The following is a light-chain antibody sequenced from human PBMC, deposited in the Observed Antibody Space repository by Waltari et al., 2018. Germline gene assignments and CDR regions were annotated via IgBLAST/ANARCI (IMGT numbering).Light chain of an antibody. CDR3: SSYAGSNNFGV. J-gene: IGLJ1*01. Sequence: QSALTQPPPASGSPGQSVPLPRTGTSSDVGGYNYAPWYQQHPGKAPKLMIYEVSKRPSGVPDRFSGSKSGNTASLTVSGLQAEDEADYYCSSYAGSNNFGVFGTGTKVTVL. CDR1: SSDVGGYNY. V-gene: IGLV2-8*01. CDR2: EVS.